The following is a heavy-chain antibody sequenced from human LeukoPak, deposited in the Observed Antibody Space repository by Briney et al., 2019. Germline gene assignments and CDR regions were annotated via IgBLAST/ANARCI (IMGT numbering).Heavy chain of an antibody. J-gene: IGHJ3*02. CDR2: IYYSGST. Sequence: SETLSLTCTVSGGSISSYYWSWIRQPPGKGLEGIGYIYYSGSTNYNPSLKSRVTISVDTSKNQFSLKLSSVTAADTAVYYCAREGRWLQLQNAFDIWGQGTMVTVSS. V-gene: IGHV4-59*01. D-gene: IGHD5-24*01. CDR1: GGSISSYY. CDR3: AREGRWLQLQNAFDI.